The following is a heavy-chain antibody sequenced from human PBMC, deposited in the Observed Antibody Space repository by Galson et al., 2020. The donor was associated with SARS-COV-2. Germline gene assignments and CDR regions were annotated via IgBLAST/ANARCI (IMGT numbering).Heavy chain of an antibody. J-gene: IGHJ2*01. D-gene: IGHD3-16*02. CDR3: ARVFPDYDYVWGSYRYGLYFDL. CDR1: GGSISSSSYY. CDR2: IYYSGST. V-gene: IGHV4-39*01. Sequence: SETLSLTCTVSGGSISSSSYYWGWIRQPPGKGLEWIGSIYYSGSTYYNPSLKSRVTISVDTSKNQFSLKLSSVTAADTAVYYCARVFPDYDYVWGSYRYGLYFDLWGRGTLVTVSS.